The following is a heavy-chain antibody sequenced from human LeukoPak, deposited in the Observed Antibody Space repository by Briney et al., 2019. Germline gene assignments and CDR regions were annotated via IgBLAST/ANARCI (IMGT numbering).Heavy chain of an antibody. Sequence: ASVKVSCKASGYTVTGYYMHWVRQAPGQGLVWMGWINPNSGGTNYAQKFQGRVTMTRDTSISTAYMELSRLRSDDTAVYYCASPGSGYKGTYYYYGMDVWGQGTTVTVSS. CDR1: GYTVTGYY. V-gene: IGHV1-2*02. D-gene: IGHD5-12*01. J-gene: IGHJ6*02. CDR2: INPNSGGT. CDR3: ASPGSGYKGTYYYYGMDV.